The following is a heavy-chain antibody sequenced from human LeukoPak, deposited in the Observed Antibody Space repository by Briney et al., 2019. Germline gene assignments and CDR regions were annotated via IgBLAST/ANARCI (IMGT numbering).Heavy chain of an antibody. CDR2: IYNSGAT. V-gene: IGHV3-53*01. CDR1: GFIVSSDY. CDR3: ARGNNY. Sequence: RESLRLSCAASGFIVSSDYMNWVRQAPGKGLEWVSVIYNSGATYYADSVKGRFTISRDNSKNTLYLQMNSLRVEDTAVYYCARGNNYWGQGTLVTVSS. D-gene: IGHD1/OR15-1a*01. J-gene: IGHJ4*02.